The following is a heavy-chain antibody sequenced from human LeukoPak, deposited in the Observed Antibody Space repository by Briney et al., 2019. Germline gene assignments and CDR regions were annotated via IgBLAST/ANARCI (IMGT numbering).Heavy chain of an antibody. CDR2: ISYDGSNK. CDR3: AKDRDWYYFDY. V-gene: IGHV3-30*18. D-gene: IGHD5-24*01. CDR1: GFTFSSYG. Sequence: PGGSLRLSCAASGFTFSSYGMHWVRQAPGKGLEWVAVISYDGSNKYYADSVRGRFTISRDNSKSTLYLQMNSLRAEDTAVYYCAKDRDWYYFDYWGQGTLVTVSS. J-gene: IGHJ4*02.